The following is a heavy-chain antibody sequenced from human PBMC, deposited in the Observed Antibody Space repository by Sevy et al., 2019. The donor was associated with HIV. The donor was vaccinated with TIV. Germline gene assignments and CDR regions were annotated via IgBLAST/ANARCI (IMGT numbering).Heavy chain of an antibody. CDR1: GGSFSGYY. D-gene: IGHD3-22*01. CDR2: INHSGST. Sequence: SETLSLTCAVYGGSFSGYYWSWIRQPPGKGLEWIGEINHSGSTNYNPSLKSRVTLSLDTSKNQFSLKLSSATSADTAGYYCARGTGDSSCYYYFDYWGQGTLVTVSS. CDR3: ARGTGDSSCYYYFDY. J-gene: IGHJ4*02. V-gene: IGHV4-34*01.